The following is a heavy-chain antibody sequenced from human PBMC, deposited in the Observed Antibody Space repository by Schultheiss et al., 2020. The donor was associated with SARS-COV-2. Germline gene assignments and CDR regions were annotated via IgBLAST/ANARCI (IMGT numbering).Heavy chain of an antibody. CDR2: ISSNGGST. CDR3: ARAPWIQLWPLGY. J-gene: IGHJ4*02. D-gene: IGHD5-18*01. Sequence: GGSLRLSCAASGFTFSSYAMHWVRQAPGKGLEYVSAISSNGGSTYYANSVKGRFTISRDNSKNTVYLQLNSLRDEDTAVYYCARAPWIQLWPLGYWGQGTLVTVSS. CDR1: GFTFSSYA. V-gene: IGHV3-64*01.